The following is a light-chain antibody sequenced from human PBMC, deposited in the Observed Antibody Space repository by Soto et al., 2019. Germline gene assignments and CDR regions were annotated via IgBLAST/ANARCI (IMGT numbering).Light chain of an antibody. CDR1: QSVSSSF. Sequence: EIVLTQSPGTLSLSPGERATLSGRASQSVSSSFLAWYQQKPGQAPRLLIYGSSSRATGIPDRFSGSGSGTDLTLTISRLEPEDVAVYYCQQYDNSPWTFGQGTRVEIK. CDR2: GSS. CDR3: QQYDNSPWT. V-gene: IGKV3-20*01. J-gene: IGKJ1*01.